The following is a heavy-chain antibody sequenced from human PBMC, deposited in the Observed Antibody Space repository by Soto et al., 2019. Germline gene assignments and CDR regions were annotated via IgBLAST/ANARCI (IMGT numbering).Heavy chain of an antibody. CDR1: GCTYSSYA. CDR2: IIPIFGTA. D-gene: IGHD5-12*01. CDR3: ASKGADVDIVATITLGRHSDYGIDV. J-gene: IGHJ6*02. V-gene: IGHV1-69*13. Sequence: SGKVSCKASGCTYSSYAISWVRQAPGQGLEWMGGIIPIFGTANYAQKFQGRVTITADESTSTAYMELSSLRSEDTAVYYCASKGADVDIVATITLGRHSDYGIDVWDHGTTVTVS.